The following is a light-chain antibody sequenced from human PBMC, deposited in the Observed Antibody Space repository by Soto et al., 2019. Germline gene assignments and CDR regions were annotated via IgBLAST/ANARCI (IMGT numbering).Light chain of an antibody. J-gene: IGKJ4*01. CDR2: RAS. CDR1: QSVSSN. V-gene: IGKV3-15*01. CDR3: QQYNNWPGT. Sequence: IVLTQSPGTLSVSPWDRATLCCRASQSVSSNLAWYQQKPGQAPRLLIYRASIRDTDIPARFSGGGSGTDFTLTISGLQSEDFALYYCQQYNNWPGTFGGGTKVDI.